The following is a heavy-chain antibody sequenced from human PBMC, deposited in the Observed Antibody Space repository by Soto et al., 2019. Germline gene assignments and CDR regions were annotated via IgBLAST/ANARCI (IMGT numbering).Heavy chain of an antibody. CDR1: GYTFTGYY. CDR2: INPNSGGT. J-gene: IGHJ4*01. D-gene: IGHD3-22*01. CDR3: ARGPAYHYDSSGYYGFDY. Sequence: QVQLVQSGAEVKKPGASVKVSCRASGYTFTGYYMHCVRQAPGQGLEWMGWINPNSGGTNYAQKFQGWVTKTRDTSISTADMELSSQRSGHTAVYYYARGPAYHYDSSGYYGFDYWGHGNLVTVS. V-gene: IGHV1-2*04.